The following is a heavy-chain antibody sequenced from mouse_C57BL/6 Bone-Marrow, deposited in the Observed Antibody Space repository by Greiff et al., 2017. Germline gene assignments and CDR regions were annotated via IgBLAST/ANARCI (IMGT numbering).Heavy chain of an antibody. D-gene: IGHD2-3*01. CDR2: IDPENGDT. Sequence: VQLQQSGAELVRPGASVKLSCTASGFNIKDDYMHWVKQRPEQGLEWIGWIDPENGDTEYASKFQGKATITADTSSNTAYLQLSSLTSEDTAVYYCTRWSRDYYAMDYWGQGTSVTVSS. CDR3: TRWSRDYYAMDY. V-gene: IGHV14-4*01. J-gene: IGHJ4*01. CDR1: GFNIKDDY.